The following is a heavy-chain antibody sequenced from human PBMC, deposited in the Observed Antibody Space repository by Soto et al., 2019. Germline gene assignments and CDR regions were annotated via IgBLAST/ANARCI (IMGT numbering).Heavy chain of an antibody. V-gene: IGHV4-34*01. CDR3: ARAISSSPSPGLNWFDP. Sequence: SETLSLTCAVFGGSFSGYYWNWIRQPPGKGLEWIGTINYSGSTNYNPSLKNRVTISVDTSKNQFSLKLSSVTAADTAVYYCARAISSSPSPGLNWFDPWGQGTLVTVSS. J-gene: IGHJ5*02. D-gene: IGHD6-6*01. CDR2: INYSGST. CDR1: GGSFSGYY.